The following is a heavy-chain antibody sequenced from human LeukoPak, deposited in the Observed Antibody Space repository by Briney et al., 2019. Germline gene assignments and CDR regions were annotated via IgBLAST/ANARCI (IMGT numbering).Heavy chain of an antibody. CDR1: GGTFSSYA. CDR3: AREPYYGSSGHDY. Sequence: ASVKVSCKASGGTFSSYAISWVRQAPGQGLEWMGGIIPIFGTANYAQKFQGRVTITADESTSTAYMELSRLRSDDTAVYYCAREPYYGSSGHDYWGQGTLVTVSS. V-gene: IGHV1-69*13. D-gene: IGHD3-22*01. CDR2: IIPIFGTA. J-gene: IGHJ4*02.